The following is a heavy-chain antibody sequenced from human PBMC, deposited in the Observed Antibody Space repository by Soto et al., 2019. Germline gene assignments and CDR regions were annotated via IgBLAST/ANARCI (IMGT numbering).Heavy chain of an antibody. J-gene: IGHJ4*02. V-gene: IGHV3-23*01. CDR1: GFTFSSYV. Sequence: EVQLLESGGGLVQPGGSLRLSCAASGFTFSSYVISWVRQAPGKGLEWVSAISGSGGSTYYADSVKGRFTISRDNSKNTLYLQMNSLRAEDTAVYYCAKESPYDYIWGSYRPFDYWGQGTLVTVSS. D-gene: IGHD3-16*02. CDR3: AKESPYDYIWGSYRPFDY. CDR2: ISGSGGST.